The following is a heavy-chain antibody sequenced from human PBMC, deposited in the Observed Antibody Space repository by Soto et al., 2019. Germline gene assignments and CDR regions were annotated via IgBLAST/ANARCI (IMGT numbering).Heavy chain of an antibody. V-gene: IGHV4-59*08. Sequence: QVQLQESGPGLVRPSETLSLTCTVSGGSISSYYWSWIRQPPGKGLEWFGYFYYSGRTNYNPSLNSRVTXXVXTXXNQFSLKLSSVTAADTAVYYGARVGSCWAHDWFDPWGQGTLVTVSS. CDR3: ARVGSCWAHDWFDP. CDR1: GGSISSYY. D-gene: IGHD6-13*01. J-gene: IGHJ5*02. CDR2: FYYSGRT.